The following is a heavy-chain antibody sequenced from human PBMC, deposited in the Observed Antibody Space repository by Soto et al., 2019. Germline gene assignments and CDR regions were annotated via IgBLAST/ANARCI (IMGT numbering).Heavy chain of an antibody. CDR1: GGSISSGDYY. J-gene: IGHJ4*02. V-gene: IGHV4-30-4*01. Sequence: SETLSLTCTVSGGSISSGDYYWSWIRQPPGKGLEWIGSIYYSGSTYYNPSLKSRVTISVDTSKNQFSLKLNSVTAADTAVYYCARHVEWEIFYYFEHWGQGTPVTVSS. CDR3: ARHVEWEIFYYFEH. D-gene: IGHD1-26*01. CDR2: IYYSGST.